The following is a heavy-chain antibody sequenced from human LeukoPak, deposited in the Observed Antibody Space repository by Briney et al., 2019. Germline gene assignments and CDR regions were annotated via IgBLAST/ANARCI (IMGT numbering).Heavy chain of an antibody. CDR3: AKGGKWDVMPFDY. J-gene: IGHJ4*02. Sequence: GGSLRLSCAASGFTYTSYSMNWVRQAPGKGLEWVSTISGGGGSTYYADSVKGRFTISRDNSKNTLYLQVNSLRAEDTAVYYCAKGGKWDVMPFDYWGQGTLVTVSS. CDR2: ISGGGGST. V-gene: IGHV3-23*01. CDR1: GFTYTSYS. D-gene: IGHD1-26*01.